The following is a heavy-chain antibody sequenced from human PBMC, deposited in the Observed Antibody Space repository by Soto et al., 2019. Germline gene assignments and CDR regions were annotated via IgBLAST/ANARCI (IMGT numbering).Heavy chain of an antibody. Sequence: EVQLVESGGTLVQPGGSLRLSCVASGFKFRSYWMSWVRQAPGKGLEWLANIKEDGSEKYYVDSVEGRFTISRDNARNSVYLQMNSLRAEETSIYSCTGGGGRDSNEHFWGQGTLVIVSS. CDR3: TGGGGRDSNEHF. CDR1: GFKFRSYW. V-gene: IGHV3-7*01. J-gene: IGHJ4*02. D-gene: IGHD4-4*01. CDR2: IKEDGSEK.